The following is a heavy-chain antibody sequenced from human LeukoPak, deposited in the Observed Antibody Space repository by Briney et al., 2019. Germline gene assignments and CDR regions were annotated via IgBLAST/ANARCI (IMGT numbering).Heavy chain of an antibody. V-gene: IGHV3-20*04. CDR2: INWNGAWT. J-gene: IGHJ5*02. Sequence: GGSLRLTCAASGFKFDDYGMSWVRQAPGKGLEWVCDINWNGAWTGYADSVKGRFTISRDNAKNSLYLQMNSLRAEDTALYYCAGYYYDSSRGFDLWGQGTLVTVSA. CDR1: GFKFDDYG. D-gene: IGHD3-22*01. CDR3: AGYYYDSSRGFDL.